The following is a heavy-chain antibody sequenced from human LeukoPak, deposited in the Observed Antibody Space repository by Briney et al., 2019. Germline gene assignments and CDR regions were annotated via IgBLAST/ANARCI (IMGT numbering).Heavy chain of an antibody. CDR3: AKYIESKRWLQLFYYYYYMDV. J-gene: IGHJ6*03. D-gene: IGHD5-24*01. CDR2: ISGSGGST. CDR1: GFTFSSYG. Sequence: PGGSLRLSCAASGFTFSSYGMSWVRQAPGKGLEWVSAISGSGGSTYYADSVKGRFTISRDNSKNTLYLQMNSLRAEDTAVYYCAKYIESKRWLQLFYYYYYMDVWGKGTTVTISS. V-gene: IGHV3-23*01.